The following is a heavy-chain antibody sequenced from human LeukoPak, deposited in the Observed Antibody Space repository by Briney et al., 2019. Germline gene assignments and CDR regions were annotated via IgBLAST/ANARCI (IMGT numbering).Heavy chain of an antibody. Sequence: AASVEVSCKASGYTFTSYGISWVRQAPGQGLEWMGWISAYNGNTNYAQKLQGRVTMTTDTSTSTAYMELRSLKSDDTAVYYCARSGRRLVTYYYYYYMDVWGKGTTVTVSS. V-gene: IGHV1-18*01. D-gene: IGHD6-19*01. CDR1: GYTFTSYG. CDR2: ISAYNGNT. CDR3: ARSGRRLVTYYYYYYMDV. J-gene: IGHJ6*03.